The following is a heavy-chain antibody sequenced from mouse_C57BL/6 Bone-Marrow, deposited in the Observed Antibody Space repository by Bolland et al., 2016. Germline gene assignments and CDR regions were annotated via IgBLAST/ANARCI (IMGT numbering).Heavy chain of an antibody. J-gene: IGHJ1*03. Sequence: DIYPGGGYTNYNEKFKGKATLTADKSSSTAYMQFSSLTSEDSAIYYCARSVLATVYFDVWGTG. CDR3: ARSVLATVYFDV. CDR2: IYPGGGYT. D-gene: IGHD1-1*01. V-gene: IGHV1-63*01.